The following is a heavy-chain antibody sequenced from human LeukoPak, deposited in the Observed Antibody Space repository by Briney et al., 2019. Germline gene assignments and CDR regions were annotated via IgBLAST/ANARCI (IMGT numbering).Heavy chain of an antibody. CDR3: AKGRTYYDILTGYDY. CDR2: ISGSGGST. J-gene: IGHJ4*02. V-gene: IGHV3-23*01. Sequence: PGGSLRLSCAASGLTFSSYAMSWVRQAPGKGLEWVSGISGSGGSTYYADSVKGRFTISRGNSKNTLYLQVNSLRAEDTAVYYCAKGRTYYDILTGYDYWGQGTLVTVS. CDR1: GLTFSSYA. D-gene: IGHD3-9*01.